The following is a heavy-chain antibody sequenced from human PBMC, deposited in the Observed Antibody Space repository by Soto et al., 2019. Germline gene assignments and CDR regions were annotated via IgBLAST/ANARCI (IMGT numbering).Heavy chain of an antibody. J-gene: IGHJ1*01. V-gene: IGHV3-30*19. D-gene: IGHD3-16*01. CDR3: ARWGTTGGLDV. Sequence: QVQLVESGGGVVQPGTSLRVSCVASGFTFRSYVIHWVRQAPGKGLEWVALTSYDGSNKYYGDSVRGRFTISRDNSRNTVDLQMHSLRVEDTALYYCARWGTTGGLDVWGQGTLVSVSS. CDR2: TSYDGSNK. CDR1: GFTFRSYV.